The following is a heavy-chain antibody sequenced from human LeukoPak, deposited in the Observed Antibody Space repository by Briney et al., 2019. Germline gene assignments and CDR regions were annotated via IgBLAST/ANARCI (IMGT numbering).Heavy chain of an antibody. V-gene: IGHV3-53*05. Sequence: GGSLRLSCAASGFTVSSNYMSWVRQAPGKGLEWVSVIYSGGSTYYADSVKGRFTISRDNSKNTLYLQMNSLRAEDTALYYCAKVGRYYDILTGYSPKDAFDIWGQGTMVTVSS. J-gene: IGHJ3*02. D-gene: IGHD3-9*01. CDR3: AKVGRYYDILTGYSPKDAFDI. CDR1: GFTVSSNY. CDR2: IYSGGST.